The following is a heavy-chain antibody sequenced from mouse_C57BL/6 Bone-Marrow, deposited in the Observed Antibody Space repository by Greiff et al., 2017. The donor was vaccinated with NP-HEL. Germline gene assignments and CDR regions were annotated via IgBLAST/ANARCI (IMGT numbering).Heavy chain of an antibody. CDR2: IDPENGDT. V-gene: IGHV14-4*01. CDR3: TTGYYGSSSAWFAY. J-gene: IGHJ3*01. CDR1: GFNIKDDY. D-gene: IGHD1-1*01. Sequence: VHVKQSGAELVRPGASVKLSCTASGFNIKDDYMHWVKQRPEQGLEWIGWIDPENGDTESASKFQGQATITADTSSNTAYLQLSSLTSEDTAVYYGTTGYYGSSSAWFAYWGQGTLVTVSA.